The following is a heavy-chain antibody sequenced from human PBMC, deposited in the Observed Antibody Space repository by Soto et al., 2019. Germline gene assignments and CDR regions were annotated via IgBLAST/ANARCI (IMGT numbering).Heavy chain of an antibody. V-gene: IGHV3-23*01. Sequence: GGSLRLSCAASGFTFSSYAMSWFRQAPGKGLEWVSAISGSGGSTYYADSVKGRFTISRDNSKNTLYLQMNSLRAEDTAVYYCASHKYSSGWYYFDYWGQGTLVTVSS. CDR3: ASHKYSSGWYYFDY. CDR1: GFTFSSYA. J-gene: IGHJ4*02. D-gene: IGHD6-19*01. CDR2: ISGSGGST.